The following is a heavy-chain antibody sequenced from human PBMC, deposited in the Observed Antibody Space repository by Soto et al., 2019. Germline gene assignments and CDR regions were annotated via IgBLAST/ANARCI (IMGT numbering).Heavy chain of an antibody. J-gene: IGHJ5*02. CDR2: IYYSGST. V-gene: IGHV4-39*01. CDR3: ASSWGPYLAAAVRGWFDP. CDR1: GGSISSSSYY. Sequence: SETLSLTCTVSGGSISSSSYYWGWIRQPPGKGLEWIGSIYYSGSTYYNPSLKSRVTISVDTSKNQFSLKLSSVTAADTAVYYCASSWGPYLAAAVRGWFDPWGQGTLVTVSS. D-gene: IGHD6-13*01.